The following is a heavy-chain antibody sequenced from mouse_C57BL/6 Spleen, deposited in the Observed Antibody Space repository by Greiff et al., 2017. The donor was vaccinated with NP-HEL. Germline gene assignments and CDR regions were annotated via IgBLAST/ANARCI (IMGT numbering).Heavy chain of an antibody. J-gene: IGHJ2*01. CDR2: ISSGGDYI. CDR1: GFTFSSYA. V-gene: IGHV5-9-1*02. CDR3: TRAHYSNYFDY. Sequence: EVHLVESGEGLVKPGGSLKLSCAASGFTFSSYAMSWVRQTPEKRLEWVAYISSGGDYIYYADTVKGRFTISRDNARNTLYLQMSSLKSEDTAMYYCTRAHYSNYFDYWGQGTTLTVSS. D-gene: IGHD2-5*01.